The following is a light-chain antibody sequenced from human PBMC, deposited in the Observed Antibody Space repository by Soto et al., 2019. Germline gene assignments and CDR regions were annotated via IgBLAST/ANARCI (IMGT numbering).Light chain of an antibody. Sequence: DIQMTQSPSSLSASVGDRVTITCRASQSISSYLNWYQQKPGKAPNLLIYAASSLQSGVPSRSSGSGSGTDFTLTISSLQPEDFATYYCQQSYSSSWTFGQGTTVEIK. CDR1: QSISSY. CDR2: AAS. V-gene: IGKV1-39*01. CDR3: QQSYSSSWT. J-gene: IGKJ1*01.